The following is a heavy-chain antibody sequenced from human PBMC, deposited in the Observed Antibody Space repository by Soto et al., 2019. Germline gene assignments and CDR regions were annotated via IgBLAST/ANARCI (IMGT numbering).Heavy chain of an antibody. V-gene: IGHV3-33*01. CDR2: IRFDGSNT. CDR3: ARDGVGTTTYFGYFDY. Sequence: PGGSLILSSAASAVNFTGFCGHLVRQAPGKGLEWVAVIRFDGSNTYYADSVKGRFPISRDNPKNMLYLQMNSLRAEDTAIYYCARDGVGTTTYFGYFDYWGLGTLVTVSS. D-gene: IGHD1-26*01. J-gene: IGHJ4*02. CDR1: AVNFTGFC.